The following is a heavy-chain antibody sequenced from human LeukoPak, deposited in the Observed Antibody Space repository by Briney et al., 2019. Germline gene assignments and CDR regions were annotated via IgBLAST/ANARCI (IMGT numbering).Heavy chain of an antibody. Sequence: GGSLRLSCAASGFTFSSYAMSWVRQAPGKGLEWVSAISGSGGSTYYADPVKGRFTISRYNSKNTLYLQMNSLRAEDTAVYYCAKERDYYGSGGDYWGQGTLVTVSS. D-gene: IGHD3-10*01. CDR3: AKERDYYGSGGDY. CDR1: GFTFSSYA. V-gene: IGHV3-23*01. J-gene: IGHJ4*02. CDR2: ISGSGGST.